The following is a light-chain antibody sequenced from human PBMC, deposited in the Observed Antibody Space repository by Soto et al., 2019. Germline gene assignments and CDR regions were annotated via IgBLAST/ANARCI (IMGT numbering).Light chain of an antibody. CDR2: DAS. J-gene: IGKJ1*01. CDR1: QSVGRNY. Sequence: EIVLTQSPGTLSLSPGERATLSCRASQSVGRNYLAWYQQKPGQAPRLLIYDASKKATGIPDSVSGSGSGTDFTRTIRRLEPEDFAVYYCHQYASSPLTFGQGTKVEIK. CDR3: HQYASSPLT. V-gene: IGKV3-20*01.